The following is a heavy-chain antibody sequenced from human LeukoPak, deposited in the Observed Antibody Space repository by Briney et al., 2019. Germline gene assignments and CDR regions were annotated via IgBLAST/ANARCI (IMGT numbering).Heavy chain of an antibody. D-gene: IGHD5-24*01. CDR3: ASNREAV. Sequence: GGSLRLSCAASGFTFSTYCFNWVRQAPGKGLEWVSSISSSNSYTDYADSVKGRFTNSRDNAKDSLYLQMNSLRAEDTAVYYCASNREAVWGQGTTVTVSS. CDR1: GFTFSTYC. J-gene: IGHJ6*02. CDR2: ISSSNSYT. V-gene: IGHV3-21*01.